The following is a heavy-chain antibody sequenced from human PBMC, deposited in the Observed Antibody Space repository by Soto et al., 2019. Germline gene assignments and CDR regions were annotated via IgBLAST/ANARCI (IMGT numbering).Heavy chain of an antibody. Sequence: SETLSLTCTVSGGSISSYYWSWIRQPPGKGLEWIGYIYYSGSTNYNPSLKSRVTISVDTSKNQFSLKLSSVTAADTAVYYCARWSSDYRHYYYYMDVWGKGTTVTVSS. V-gene: IGHV4-59*01. J-gene: IGHJ6*03. CDR2: IYYSGST. D-gene: IGHD4-4*01. CDR1: GGSISSYY. CDR3: ARWSSDYRHYYYYMDV.